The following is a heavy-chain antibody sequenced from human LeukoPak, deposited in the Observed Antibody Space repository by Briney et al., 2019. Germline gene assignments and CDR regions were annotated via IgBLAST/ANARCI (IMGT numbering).Heavy chain of an antibody. CDR1: GYSFTSYW. D-gene: IGHD6-13*01. V-gene: IGHV5-51*01. CDR2: IYPGDSDT. CDR3: ARRAAAGTPTLRLYYYCGMDV. Sequence: GESLKIPCKGSGYSFTSYWIGWVRQMPGKGLEWMGIIYPGDSDTRYSPSFQGQVTISADKSISTAYLQWSSLKASDTAMYYCARRAAAGTPTLRLYYYCGMDVWGQGTTVTVSS. J-gene: IGHJ6*02.